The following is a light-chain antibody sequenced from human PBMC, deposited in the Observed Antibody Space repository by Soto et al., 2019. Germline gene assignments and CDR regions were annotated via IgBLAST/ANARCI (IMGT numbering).Light chain of an antibody. V-gene: IGKV3-15*01. J-gene: IGKJ1*01. CDR1: QSVSDN. Sequence: ILMTQSPATLSVSPGERATLSCTASQSVSDNLGWNQQKPGQAPRLLIYDASTRATGIPARFSGSGSGTEFTLTISGLQSEDFAVYYCQQYNNWPPSTFGQGTKVEIK. CDR2: DAS. CDR3: QQYNNWPPST.